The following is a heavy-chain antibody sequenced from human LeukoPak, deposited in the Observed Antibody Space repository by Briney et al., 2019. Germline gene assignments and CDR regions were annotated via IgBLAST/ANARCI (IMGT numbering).Heavy chain of an antibody. CDR2: IFYSGST. CDR1: GGSISSSSYY. Sequence: SETLSLTCTVSGGSISSSSYYWGWIRQPPGKGLEWIGSIFYSGSTYYNPSLKSRVTISVDTSKKEFSLKLSSVTAADTAVYYCARLNSGYDPGFDYWGQGTLVTVSS. D-gene: IGHD5-12*01. CDR3: ARLNSGYDPGFDY. V-gene: IGHV4-39*07. J-gene: IGHJ4*02.